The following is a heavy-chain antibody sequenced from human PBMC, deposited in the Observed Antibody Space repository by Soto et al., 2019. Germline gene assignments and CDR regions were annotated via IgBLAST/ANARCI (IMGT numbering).Heavy chain of an antibody. CDR1: GFTFSKYA. V-gene: IGHV3-23*01. CDR3: ATELPSLSPQVDY. D-gene: IGHD2-21*01. Sequence: SLRLSCAASGFTFSKYAMSWVRQAPGKGLESVSAISGSGGTTYYADSVKGRFTISRDNSKSTLYLQMNSLRAEDTAIYFCATELPSLSPQVDYWGQGTLVTVSS. CDR2: ISGSGGTT. J-gene: IGHJ4*02.